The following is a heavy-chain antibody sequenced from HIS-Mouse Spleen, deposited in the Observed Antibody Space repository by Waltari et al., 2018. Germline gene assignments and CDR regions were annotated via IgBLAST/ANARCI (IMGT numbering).Heavy chain of an antibody. CDR1: GFTFSRYA. CDR2: ISYDGSNK. Sequence: QVKLVESGGGVVQPGRSLRPSGSASGFTFSRYALHLVRLAPGKGLEWVAVISYDGSNKYYADSVKCRFTISRDNSKNTLYLQMNSLRAEDTAVYYCARDRAYSSSSAFDIWGQGTMVTVSS. J-gene: IGHJ3*02. CDR3: ARDRAYSSSSAFDI. V-gene: IGHV3-30*04. D-gene: IGHD6-6*01.